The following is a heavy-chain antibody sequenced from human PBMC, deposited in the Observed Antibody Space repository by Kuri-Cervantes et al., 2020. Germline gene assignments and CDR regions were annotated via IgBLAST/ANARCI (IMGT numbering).Heavy chain of an antibody. Sequence: ASVKVSCKASGYTFISYAMYWVRQAPGQSLEWMGWINAGNGNTKYSQKFQGRVTMTRNTSISTAYMELSSLRSEDTAVYYCARDHPGYSSSWFGWFDPWGQGTLVTVSS. V-gene: IGHV1-3*01. CDR1: GYTFISYA. J-gene: IGHJ5*02. D-gene: IGHD6-13*01. CDR3: ARDHPGYSSSWFGWFDP. CDR2: INAGNGNT.